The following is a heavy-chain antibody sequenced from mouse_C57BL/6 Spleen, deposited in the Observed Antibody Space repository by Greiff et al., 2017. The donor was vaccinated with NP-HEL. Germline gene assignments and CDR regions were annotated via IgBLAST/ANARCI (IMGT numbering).Heavy chain of an antibody. CDR1: GFTFSDYG. CDR2: ISSGSSTI. Sequence: EVQLVESGGGLVKPGGSLKLSCAASGFTFSDYGMHWVRQAPEKGLEWVAYISSGSSTIYYADTVKGRFTISRDNAKNTMFLQMTSLRSEDTAMYYCARRGDYDVEIYYAMDYWGQGTSVTVSS. CDR3: ARRGDYDVEIYYAMDY. V-gene: IGHV5-17*01. J-gene: IGHJ4*01. D-gene: IGHD2-4*01.